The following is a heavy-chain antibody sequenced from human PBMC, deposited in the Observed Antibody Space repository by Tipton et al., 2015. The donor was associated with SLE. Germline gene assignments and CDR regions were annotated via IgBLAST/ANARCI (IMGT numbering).Heavy chain of an antibody. Sequence: TLSLTCSVSGGSVSNNIYYWGWVRQSPGKGLEWIGSIYYSGATYYSPSLKSRVTMSIDTSKNQFSLKLSSVTAADTAVYYCAKDSGTYYFDFWGQGVLVNVSS. D-gene: IGHD1-26*01. V-gene: IGHV4-39*07. CDR3: AKDSGTYYFDF. CDR1: GGSVSNNIYY. CDR2: IYYSGAT. J-gene: IGHJ4*02.